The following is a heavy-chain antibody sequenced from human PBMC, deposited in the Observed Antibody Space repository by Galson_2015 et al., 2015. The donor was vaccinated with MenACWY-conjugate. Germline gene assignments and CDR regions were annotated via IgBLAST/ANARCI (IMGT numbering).Heavy chain of an antibody. CDR1: GFTFSNYG. CDR3: ARHSSGYYYYVDY. J-gene: IGHJ4*02. Sequence: SLRLSCAASGFTFSNYGMHWVRQTPGKGLEWVSLIYSGGSTYYADSVKGRFTISRDNSKNTLYLQMNSLRAEDTAVYYCARHSSGYYYYVDYWGQGSLVTVPS. D-gene: IGHD3-22*01. CDR2: IYSGGST. V-gene: IGHV3-NL1*01.